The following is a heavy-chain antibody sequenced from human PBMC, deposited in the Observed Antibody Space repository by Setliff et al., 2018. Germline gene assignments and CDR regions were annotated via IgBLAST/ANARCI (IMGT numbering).Heavy chain of an antibody. J-gene: IGHJ4*02. CDR2: IYPGDSDT. D-gene: IGHD3-16*01. Sequence: PGESLKISCKSYGYTFTNYWIAWVRQMPGKGLEWMGIIYPGDSDTRYSPSFQGQVTISADKSISTAYLQWSSLKASDTAIYYCAIIDDAIMDLDYWGPGTLVTVSS. CDR3: AIIDDAIMDLDY. V-gene: IGHV5-51*01. CDR1: GYTFTNYW.